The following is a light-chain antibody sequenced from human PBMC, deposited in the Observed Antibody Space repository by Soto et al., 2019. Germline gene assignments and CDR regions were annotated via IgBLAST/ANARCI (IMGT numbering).Light chain of an antibody. V-gene: IGKV2-28*01. J-gene: IGKJ1*01. CDR1: QSLLHSNGFNY. CDR2: LAS. Sequence: DIVMTQSPLSLPVTPGEPASISCRSSQSLLHSNGFNYLDWYLQKPGQSPQLLIYLASTRADGVPERFSGSGSGTDFTLKISRVEAEDVGVYYCMQALQTGWTFGQGTKVEIK. CDR3: MQALQTGWT.